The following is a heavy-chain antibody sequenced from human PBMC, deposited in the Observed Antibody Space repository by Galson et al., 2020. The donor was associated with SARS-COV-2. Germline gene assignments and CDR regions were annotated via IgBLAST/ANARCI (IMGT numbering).Heavy chain of an antibody. Sequence: TGGSLRLSCTGSGFTFDDSTLSWVRQAPGKGLEWVSFIRSLAYGGTTEYAASVKGRFTISRDDSKSIAYLQMNSLRAEDTAVYYCAKDLGVVALTAELDYWGQGTLVTVSS. CDR2: IRSLAYGGTT. CDR3: AKDLGVVALTAELDY. D-gene: IGHD2-15*01. V-gene: IGHV3-49*04. J-gene: IGHJ4*02. CDR1: GFTFDDST.